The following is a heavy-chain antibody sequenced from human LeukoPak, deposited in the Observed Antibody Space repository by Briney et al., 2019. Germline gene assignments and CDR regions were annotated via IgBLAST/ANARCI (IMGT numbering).Heavy chain of an antibody. D-gene: IGHD6-19*01. V-gene: IGHV4-4*07. Sequence: SETLSLTCTVSGGSISSYYCSWIRQPAGKGLEWIGRIYTSGSTNYNPSLKSRVTMSVDTSKNQFSLKLSSVTAADTAVYYCARGEYSSGWTFDYWGQGTLVTVSS. CDR2: IYTSGST. CDR1: GGSISSYY. CDR3: ARGEYSSGWTFDY. J-gene: IGHJ4*02.